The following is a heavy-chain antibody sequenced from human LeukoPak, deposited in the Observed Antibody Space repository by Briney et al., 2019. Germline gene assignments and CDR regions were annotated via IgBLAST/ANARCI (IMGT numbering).Heavy chain of an antibody. V-gene: IGHV3-7*01. Sequence: TGGSLRLSCAASGFTFRGYWMSWVRQAPGKGLEWVANINQGGSVKYYVDSVKGRFTISRDDAKNSLYVQMNSLRDEDTAVYYCARVGYSGWNLEYWGQGTLVTVSS. D-gene: IGHD5-12*01. CDR2: INQGGSVK. CDR1: GFTFRGYW. J-gene: IGHJ4*02. CDR3: ARVGYSGWNLEY.